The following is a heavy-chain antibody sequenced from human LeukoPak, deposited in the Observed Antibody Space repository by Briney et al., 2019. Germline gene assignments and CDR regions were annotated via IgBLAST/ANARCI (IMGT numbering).Heavy chain of an antibody. J-gene: IGHJ5*02. Sequence: GGSLRLSCAASGFTFSTYWMSWVRQAPGKGLEWVANIKQDGSEKYYVDSVKGRFTISRDNAKNSLYLQMSSLRADDTAVYYCARVLLGSWDWFDPWGQGTLVTVSS. D-gene: IGHD3-10*01. CDR1: GFTFSTYW. CDR3: ARVLLGSWDWFDP. CDR2: IKQDGSEK. V-gene: IGHV3-7*01.